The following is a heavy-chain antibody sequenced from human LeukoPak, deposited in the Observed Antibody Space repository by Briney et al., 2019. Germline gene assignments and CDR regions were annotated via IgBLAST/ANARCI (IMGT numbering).Heavy chain of an antibody. CDR3: AKGPRYSSSWYISWFDP. CDR1: GFTFSSYS. D-gene: IGHD6-13*01. CDR2: ISSSSSTI. J-gene: IGHJ5*02. V-gene: IGHV3-48*01. Sequence: DPGGSLRLSCAASGFTFSSYSMNWVRQAPGKGLEWVSYISSSSSTIYYADSVKGRFTISRDNSKSTLYLQMNSLRAEDTAVYYCAKGPRYSSSWYISWFDPWGQGTLVTVSS.